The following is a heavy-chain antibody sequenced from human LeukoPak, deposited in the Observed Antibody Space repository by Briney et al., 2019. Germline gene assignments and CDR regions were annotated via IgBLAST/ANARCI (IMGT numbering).Heavy chain of an antibody. V-gene: IGHV3-23*01. CDR2: ISGSGGST. Sequence: GGSLRLSCAASGFTFSSYAMSWVRQAPGKGLEWVSAISGSGGSTYYADSMKGRFTISRDNSKNTLYLQMNSLRAEDTAVYYCAKQYSIVGATYYFDYWGQGTLVTVSS. D-gene: IGHD1-26*01. CDR1: GFTFSSYA. J-gene: IGHJ4*02. CDR3: AKQYSIVGATYYFDY.